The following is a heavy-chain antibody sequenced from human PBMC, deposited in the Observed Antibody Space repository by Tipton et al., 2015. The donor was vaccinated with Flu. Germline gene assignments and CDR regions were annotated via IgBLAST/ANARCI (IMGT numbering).Heavy chain of an antibody. V-gene: IGHV3-9*01. CDR2: ISWNSGSA. J-gene: IGHJ4*02. CDR3: AKGSTLYSSSSGIDY. CDR1: GFTFDDYA. Sequence: SLRLSCAASGFTFDDYAMHWVRQAPGRGLEWVSGISWNSGSAGYADSVKGRFTISRDNAKNSLYLQTNSLRAEDTALYYCAKGSTLYSSSSGIDYWGQGTLVTVSS. D-gene: IGHD6-6*01.